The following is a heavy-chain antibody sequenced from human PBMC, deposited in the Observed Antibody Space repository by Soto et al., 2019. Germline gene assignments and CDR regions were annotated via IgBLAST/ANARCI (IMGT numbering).Heavy chain of an antibody. CDR3: ARNSRYCSGGGCYSGTYYYGMDV. J-gene: IGHJ6*04. D-gene: IGHD2-15*01. CDR2: IYPGDSDT. CDR1: GYSFTSYW. Sequence: RGESLKISCKVSGYSFTSYWIGWVRQMPGKGLEWMGIIYPGDSDTRYSPSFQGQVTISADKSISTAYLQWSSLKASDTAMYYCARNSRYCSGGGCYSGTYYYGMDVWGKGTTVTVSS. V-gene: IGHV5-51*01.